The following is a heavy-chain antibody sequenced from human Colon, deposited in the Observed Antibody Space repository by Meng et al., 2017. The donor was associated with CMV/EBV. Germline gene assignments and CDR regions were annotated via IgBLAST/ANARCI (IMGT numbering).Heavy chain of an antibody. Sequence: GAGGEKAGSWGEGSGQASKGAFTGCLMGWVGQGPGQGIGWVGGIITISGTTDYAQKFQGRVTITADESTSTAYMKLSNLRSEDTAIYYCARVICGGDCYLDYWGRGTLVTVSS. J-gene: IGHJ4*02. D-gene: IGHD2-21*02. CDR3: ARVICGGDCYLDY. CDR1: KGAFTGCL. V-gene: IGHV1-69*01. CDR2: IITISGTT.